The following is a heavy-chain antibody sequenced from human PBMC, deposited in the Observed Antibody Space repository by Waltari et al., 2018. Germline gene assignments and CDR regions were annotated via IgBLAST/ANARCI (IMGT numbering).Heavy chain of an antibody. CDR2: IYPSDSDT. J-gene: IGHJ5*02. CDR1: GYNFNTYW. Sequence: QLVQSGAEVIKAGESLKISCKGSGYNFNTYWVAWVRQMPGKGLEWMGIIYPSDSDTRYSPSRQGQVTIAADKSINTGYLQWSSLEASDTATYYCARGSRDDWFDPWGQGTLVTVSS. V-gene: IGHV5-51*03. D-gene: IGHD3-10*01. CDR3: ARGSRDDWFDP.